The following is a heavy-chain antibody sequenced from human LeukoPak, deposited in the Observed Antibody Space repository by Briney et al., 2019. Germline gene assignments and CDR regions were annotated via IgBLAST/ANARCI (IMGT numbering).Heavy chain of an antibody. CDR3: ARGSSSWYYFDY. V-gene: IGHV3-33*01. J-gene: IGHJ4*02. Sequence: GGSLRLSCAASGFTFRSYGMHWVRQAPGKGLEWVAVIWYDGSNKYYADSVKGRFTISRDNSKNTLYLQLNSLRAEDTAVYYCARGSSSWYYFDYWGQGTLVTVSS. CDR2: IWYDGSNK. D-gene: IGHD6-13*01. CDR1: GFTFRSYG.